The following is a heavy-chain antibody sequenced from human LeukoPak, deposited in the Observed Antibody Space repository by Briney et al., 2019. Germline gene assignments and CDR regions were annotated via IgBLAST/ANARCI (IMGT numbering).Heavy chain of an antibody. V-gene: IGHV3-9*01. CDR2: ISWNSGSI. Sequence: GGSLRLSCAASGFTFDDYAMHWVRQAPGKGLEWVSGISWNSGSIGYADSVKGRFTISRDNAKNSLYLQMNSLRAEDTALYYCVQSPHYDILTGLFDYWGQGTLVTVSS. CDR1: GFTFDDYA. CDR3: VQSPHYDILTGLFDY. J-gene: IGHJ4*02. D-gene: IGHD3-9*01.